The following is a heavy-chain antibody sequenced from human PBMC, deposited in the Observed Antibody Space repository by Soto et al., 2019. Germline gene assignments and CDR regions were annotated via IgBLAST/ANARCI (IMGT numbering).Heavy chain of an antibody. Sequence: QVQLQESGPGLVKPSQTLSLTCTVSGGSISSGGYYWSWIRQHPGKGLEWIGYIYYSGSTYYNPSLQSRVTISVDTSKNQFSLKLSSVTAADTAVYYCAREVRRITMVRGVTRYYYYGMDVWGQGTTVTVSS. J-gene: IGHJ6*02. CDR2: IYYSGST. V-gene: IGHV4-31*03. CDR3: AREVRRITMVRGVTRYYYYGMDV. CDR1: GGSISSGGYY. D-gene: IGHD3-10*01.